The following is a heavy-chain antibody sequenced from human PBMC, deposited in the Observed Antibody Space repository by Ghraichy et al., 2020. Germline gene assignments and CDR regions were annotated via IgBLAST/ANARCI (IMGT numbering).Heavy chain of an antibody. CDR2: ISSSGST. CDR1: GGSSSTYY. Sequence: SETLSLTCFFSGGSSSTYYWGWIRQTAGKGLEWIGRISSSGSTNYNPSLKSRVTMSLDTSTNQFSLKVSSVTAADTAVYYCARDRFDKFGYRIDQWGQGILVTVSS. CDR3: ARDRFDKFGYRIDQ. D-gene: IGHD3-9*01. V-gene: IGHV4-4*07. J-gene: IGHJ4*02.